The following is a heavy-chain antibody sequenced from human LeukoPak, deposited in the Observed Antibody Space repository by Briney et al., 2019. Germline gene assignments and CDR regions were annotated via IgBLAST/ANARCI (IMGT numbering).Heavy chain of an antibody. CDR2: TYYRSKWYN. Sequence: SQTLSLTCAISGDSVSSNSAAWNWIRQSPSRGLEWLGGTYYRSKWYNDYAVSVKSRISINSDTSKNQFSLQLYSVTPEDTAVYFCARGTSPIRFGQFNIDYWGQGTLVTVSS. CDR3: ARGTSPIRFGQFNIDY. CDR1: GDSVSSNSAA. J-gene: IGHJ4*02. D-gene: IGHD3-10*01. V-gene: IGHV6-1*01.